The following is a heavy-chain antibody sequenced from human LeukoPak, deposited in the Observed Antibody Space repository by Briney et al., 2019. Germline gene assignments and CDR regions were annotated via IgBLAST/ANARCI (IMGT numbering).Heavy chain of an antibody. CDR3: ARVGLAAAGTIYDY. CDR1: GDSISNYY. J-gene: IGHJ4*02. CDR2: IYYSGST. D-gene: IGHD6-13*01. V-gene: IGHV4-59*01. Sequence: SETLSLTCTVSGDSISNYYWSWIRQPPGKGLEWIGYIYYSGSTNYSPSLKSRVTISVDTSKNQFSLKLSSVTAADTAVYYCARVGLAAAGTIYDYWGQGTLVTVSS.